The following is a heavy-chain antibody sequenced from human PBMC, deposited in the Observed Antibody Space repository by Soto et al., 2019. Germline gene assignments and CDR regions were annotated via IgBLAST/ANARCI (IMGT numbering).Heavy chain of an antibody. Sequence: PSETLSLTCTVSGGSISIYYWSWIRQPAGKGLEWIGRIYTSGSTNYNPSLKSRVTMSVDTSKNQFSLKLSSVTAADTAVYYCAREEGSGSSYYYYYGMDVWGQGTTVTVSS. V-gene: IGHV4-4*07. D-gene: IGHD3-10*01. J-gene: IGHJ6*02. CDR3: AREEGSGSSYYYYYGMDV. CDR2: IYTSGST. CDR1: GGSISIYY.